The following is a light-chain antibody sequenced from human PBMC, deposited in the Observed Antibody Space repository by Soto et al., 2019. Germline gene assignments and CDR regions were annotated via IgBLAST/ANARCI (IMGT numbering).Light chain of an antibody. CDR1: QSVSSRN. Sequence: EIVLTQSPGTLSFSPGERATLSCRASQSVSSRNLAWYQQKPGQAPRVLIFGASSRASGIPDRFSGSGSGTDFTLTISRLEPEDFAVYYCQYYGSPSWTFGQGTKVDIK. CDR3: QYYGSPSWT. J-gene: IGKJ1*01. V-gene: IGKV3-20*01. CDR2: GAS.